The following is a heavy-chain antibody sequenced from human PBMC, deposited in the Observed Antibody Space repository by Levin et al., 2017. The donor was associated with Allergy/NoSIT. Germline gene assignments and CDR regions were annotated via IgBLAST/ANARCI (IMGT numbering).Heavy chain of an antibody. J-gene: IGHJ4*02. CDR2: INHSGST. D-gene: IGHD3-10*01. V-gene: IGHV4-34*01. CDR3: ARASPGGFDY. Sequence: SQTLSLTCAVYGGSFSGYYWSWIRQPPGKGLEWIGEINHSGSTNYNPSLKSRVTISVDTSKNQFSLKLSSVTAADTAVYYCARASPGGFDYWGQGTLVTVSS. CDR1: GGSFSGYY.